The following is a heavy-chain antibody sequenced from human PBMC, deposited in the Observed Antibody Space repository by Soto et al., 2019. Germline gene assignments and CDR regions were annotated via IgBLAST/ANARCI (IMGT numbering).Heavy chain of an antibody. J-gene: IGHJ5*02. V-gene: IGHV4-30-2*01. Sequence: NPSETLSLTCAVSGGSISSGGYSWSWIRQPPGKGLEWIGYIYHSGSTYYNPSLKSRVTISVDRSKNQFSLKLSSVTAADTAVYYCARVGYCSSTSCLGGWFDPWGQGTLVTVSS. CDR2: IYHSGST. CDR1: GGSISSGGYS. CDR3: ARVGYCSSTSCLGGWFDP. D-gene: IGHD2-2*03.